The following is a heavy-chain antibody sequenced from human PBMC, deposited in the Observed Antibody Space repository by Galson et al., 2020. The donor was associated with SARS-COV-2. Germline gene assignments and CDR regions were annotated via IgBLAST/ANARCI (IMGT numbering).Heavy chain of an antibody. CDR1: GFSFSSYA. D-gene: IGHD2-2*01. CDR2: VTGSGGST. CDR3: AKGLSSTSCYGMCPYYAMDV. Sequence: GGSLRLSCAASGFSFSSYAMTWVRQAPGKGLEWVSGVTGSGGSTYYTDSVKGRFTISRDNSKNTLYLQMNSLRAGDTALYYCAKGLSSTSCYGMCPYYAMDVWGQGTTVTVAS. V-gene: IGHV3-23*01. J-gene: IGHJ6*02.